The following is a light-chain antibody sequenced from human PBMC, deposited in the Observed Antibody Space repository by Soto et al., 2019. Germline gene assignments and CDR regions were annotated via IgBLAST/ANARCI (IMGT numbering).Light chain of an antibody. CDR1: ASNIGAGYE. Sequence: QSVLTQPPSVSGAPGQRVTISCTGNASNIGAGYEVHWYQQPPGKAPELLISGHNIRPSGVPDRFFGSKSGTSASLAINGLQAEDEADYYCQSYDISLSGSGVFGGGTKLTVL. CDR3: QSYDISLSGSGV. CDR2: GHN. V-gene: IGLV1-40*01. J-gene: IGLJ3*02.